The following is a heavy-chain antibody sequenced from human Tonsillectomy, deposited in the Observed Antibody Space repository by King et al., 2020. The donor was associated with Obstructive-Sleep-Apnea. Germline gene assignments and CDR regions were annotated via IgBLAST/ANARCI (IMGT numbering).Heavy chain of an antibody. CDR2: ISAYNGNT. CDR1: GYTFTSYG. CDR3: ARGSTGTTSWSFPQFDS. J-gene: IGHJ4*02. V-gene: IGHV1-18*04. Sequence: QLVQSGAEVKKPGASVKVSCKASGYTFTSYGISWVRQAPGQGLEWMGWISAYNGNTNYAQKLQGRVTMTTDTSTSTAYMELRSLRSDATAVYYCARGSTGTTSWSFPQFDSWGQGTLVTVSS. D-gene: IGHD1-7*01.